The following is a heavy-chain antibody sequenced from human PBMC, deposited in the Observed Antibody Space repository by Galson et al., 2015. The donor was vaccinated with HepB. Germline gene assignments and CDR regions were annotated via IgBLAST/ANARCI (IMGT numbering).Heavy chain of an antibody. D-gene: IGHD3-10*01. V-gene: IGHV1-3*01. CDR3: ARDRGFGIYYYGMDV. CDR1: GPPFNKYA. Sequence: SVKVSCKGSGPPFNKYAMHWVRQAPGQRLEWMGWINAGKANTKYSEKFQGRVTISRDTSASITYMELTSLTSEDTAVYYCARDRGFGIYYYGMDVWGQGTTVTVSS. J-gene: IGHJ6*02. CDR2: INAGKANT.